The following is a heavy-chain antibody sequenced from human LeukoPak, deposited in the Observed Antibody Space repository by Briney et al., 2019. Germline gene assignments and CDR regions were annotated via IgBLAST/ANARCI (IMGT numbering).Heavy chain of an antibody. CDR1: GFTVSSNS. V-gene: IGHV3-53*01. CDR2: SGSGANT. J-gene: IGHJ4*02. Sequence: PGGSLRLSCTVSGFTVSSNSMSWVRQTPGKGLEWLSSVSGSGANTYYADSVKGRFTISRDNSRDRIYLQMNSLKTEDTAVYYCTRLPMTTVTTVVDYWGQGTLVTVSS. D-gene: IGHD4-17*01. CDR3: TRLPMTTVTTVVDY.